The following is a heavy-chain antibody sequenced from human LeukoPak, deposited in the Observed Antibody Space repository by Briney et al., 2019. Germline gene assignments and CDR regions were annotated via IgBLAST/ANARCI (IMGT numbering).Heavy chain of an antibody. CDR3: ASPLSLSSSSEVSGMDV. CDR1: GYTFTSYG. Sequence: ASVKVSCKASGYTFTSYGISWVRQAPGQGLEWMGWISAYNGNTNYAQKLQGRVTMTTDTSTSTAYMELSSLRSEDTAVYYCASPLSLSSSSEVSGMDVWGQGTTVTVSS. J-gene: IGHJ6*02. V-gene: IGHV1-18*01. D-gene: IGHD6-6*01. CDR2: ISAYNGNT.